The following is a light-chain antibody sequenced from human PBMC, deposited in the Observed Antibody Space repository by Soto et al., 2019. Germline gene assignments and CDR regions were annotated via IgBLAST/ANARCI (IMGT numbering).Light chain of an antibody. CDR2: GNS. V-gene: IGLV1-40*01. Sequence: QSVLTQPPSVSGAPGQRVTISCPGSSSHIGAGYDVHWYQQLPGTAPKLLIYGNSNRPAGVPDRFSGSKSGTSASLAITGLQAEDEADYYGQSYDSSLSGSIFGGGTQLTVL. CDR1: SSHIGAGYD. J-gene: IGLJ2*01. CDR3: QSYDSSLSGSI.